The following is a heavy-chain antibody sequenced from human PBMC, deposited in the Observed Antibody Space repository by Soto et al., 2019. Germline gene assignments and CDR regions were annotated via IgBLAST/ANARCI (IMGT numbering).Heavy chain of an antibody. D-gene: IGHD2-15*01. CDR2: IYSGGST. Sequence: ESGGGLVQPGGSLRLSCAASGFTVSSNYMSWVRQAPGKGLEWVSVIYSGGSTYYADSVKGRFTISRDNSKNTLYLQMNSLRAEDTAVYYCARVGYCSGGSCYDWGQGTLVTVSS. CDR3: ARVGYCSGGSCYD. CDR1: GFTVSSNY. V-gene: IGHV3-66*01. J-gene: IGHJ4*02.